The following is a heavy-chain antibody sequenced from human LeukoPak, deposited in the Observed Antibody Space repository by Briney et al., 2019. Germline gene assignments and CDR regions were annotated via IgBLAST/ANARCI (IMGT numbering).Heavy chain of an antibody. V-gene: IGHV4-61*01. CDR1: GGSVSSGSYF. CDR3: ASHKGF. J-gene: IGHJ4*02. Sequence: SETLSLTCTVSGGSVSSGSYFWTWVRQPPGKGLEWIGYIYYSGSTNYNPSLKSRVTISSDKPRNHFSLRLSSVTAADTAVYYCASHKGFWGQGTLVTVSS. CDR2: IYYSGST.